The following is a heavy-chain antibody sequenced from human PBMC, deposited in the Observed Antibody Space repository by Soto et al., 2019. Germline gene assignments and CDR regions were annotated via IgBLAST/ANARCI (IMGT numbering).Heavy chain of an antibody. CDR1: GFTFSSYA. V-gene: IGHV3-23*01. D-gene: IGHD5-12*01. J-gene: IGHJ4*02. CDR3: AKDHTDLDVYIVATPAFFDY. CDR2: ISGSGGST. Sequence: EVQLLESGGGLVQPGGSLRLSCAASGFTFSSYAMSWVRQAPGKGLEWVSAISGSGGSTYYADSVKGRFTISRDNSKNTLYLQMNSLRAEDTAVYYCAKDHTDLDVYIVATPAFFDYWGQGTLVSVSS.